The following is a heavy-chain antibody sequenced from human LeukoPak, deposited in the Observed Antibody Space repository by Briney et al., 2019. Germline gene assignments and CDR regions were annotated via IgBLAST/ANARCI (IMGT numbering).Heavy chain of an antibody. CDR2: TYYSGST. Sequence: SETLSLTCTVSGGSISSYYWSWIRQPPGKGLEWIGYTYYSGSTDYKPSLKSRVTISVDTSKNQFSLKVRSVTAADTAVYYCAREDAQEGTNAFDIWGQGTMVTVSS. CDR1: GGSISSYY. D-gene: IGHD2-2*01. V-gene: IGHV4-59*01. J-gene: IGHJ3*02. CDR3: AREDAQEGTNAFDI.